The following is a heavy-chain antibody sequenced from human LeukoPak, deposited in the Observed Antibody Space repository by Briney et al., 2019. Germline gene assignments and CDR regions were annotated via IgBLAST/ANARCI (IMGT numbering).Heavy chain of an antibody. V-gene: IGHV1-69*01. CDR1: GGTFSSYA. CDR3: AREAQVLYQLQQGFAY. J-gene: IGHJ4*02. D-gene: IGHD2-2*01. Sequence: ASVKVSCKASGGTFSSYAISWVRQAPGQGLEWMGGIIPIFGTANYAQKFQGRVTITADESTSTAYMELSSLRSEDTAVYYCAREAQVLYQLQQGFAYWGQGTLVTVSS. CDR2: IIPIFGTA.